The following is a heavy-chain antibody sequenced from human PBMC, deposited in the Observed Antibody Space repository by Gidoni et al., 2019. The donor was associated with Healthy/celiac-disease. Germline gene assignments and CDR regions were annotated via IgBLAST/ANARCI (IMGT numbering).Heavy chain of an antibody. V-gene: IGHV3-23*01. CDR3: AKDDYYDSSGYYYEDY. CDR1: GFTFSSYA. D-gene: IGHD3-22*01. CDR2: ISGSGGST. Sequence: EVQLLESGGGLVQPGGSLRLSCAASGFTFSSYAMSWVRQAPGKGLEWVSAISGSGGSTYYADSVKGRFTISRDNSKNTLYLQMNSLRAEDTAVYYCAKDDYYDSSGYYYEDYWGQGTLVTVSS. J-gene: IGHJ4*02.